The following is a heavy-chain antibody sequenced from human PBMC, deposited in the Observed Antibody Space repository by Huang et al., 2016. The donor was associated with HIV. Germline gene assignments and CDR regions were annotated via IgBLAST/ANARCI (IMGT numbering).Heavy chain of an antibody. CDR2: INPDVDST. CDR1: GYTFTIYS. V-gene: IGHV1-46*01. CDR3: AREGQGYAMDV. J-gene: IGHJ6*02. Sequence: QVQLVQSGAEVKKPGASVKVSCKTSGYTFTIYSIHWVRQAPGQGLEGMGTINPDVDSTSYAPKFQCRVTMTRDTSTSTVYMELSSLRSEDTAMYYCAREGQGYAMDVWGQGTTVTVSS.